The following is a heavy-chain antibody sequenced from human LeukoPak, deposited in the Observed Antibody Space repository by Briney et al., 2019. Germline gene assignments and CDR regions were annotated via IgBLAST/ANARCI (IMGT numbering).Heavy chain of an antibody. V-gene: IGHV1-18*01. CDR3: ASTPAFYCSGGSCSVGYYFDY. Sequence: ASVKVSCKASGYTFTSYGISWVRQAPGQGLEWMGWISAYNGNTNYAQKLQGRVTMTTDTSTSTAYMELRSLRSDDTAVYYCASTPAFYCSGGSCSVGYYFDYWGQGTLVTVPS. CDR1: GYTFTSYG. CDR2: ISAYNGNT. D-gene: IGHD2-15*01. J-gene: IGHJ4*02.